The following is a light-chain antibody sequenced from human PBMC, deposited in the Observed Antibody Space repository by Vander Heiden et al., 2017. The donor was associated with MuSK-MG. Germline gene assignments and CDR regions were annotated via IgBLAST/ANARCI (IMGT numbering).Light chain of an antibody. J-gene: IGKJ2*01. V-gene: IGKV1-33*01. Sequence: DIQMTQSPSSLSASVGDSVTITCQASKDISNYLNWYQQKPGKAPKLLIYDASNLETGVPSRFSGSESGTDFTFTISSLQPEDIATYYCQQYDNLPYTFGQGTKLEIK. CDR1: KDISNY. CDR2: DAS. CDR3: QQYDNLPYT.